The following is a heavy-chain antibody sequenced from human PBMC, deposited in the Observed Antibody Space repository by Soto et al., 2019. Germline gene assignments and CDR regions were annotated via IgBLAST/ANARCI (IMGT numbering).Heavy chain of an antibody. CDR3: AKPITAGGSNS. V-gene: IGHV3-23*01. CDR2: ISASATQT. CDR1: GFNFNIYA. D-gene: IGHD3-10*01. J-gene: IGHJ5*02. Sequence: EALILESGGGLAQPGGSLKISCTASGFNFNIYAMSWVRQAPGKGLEWVSGISASATQTYYTESVKGRFAISRDNSKSTLYLQLDSLTPEDTARYYCAKPITAGGSNSWGPGTLVAVSS.